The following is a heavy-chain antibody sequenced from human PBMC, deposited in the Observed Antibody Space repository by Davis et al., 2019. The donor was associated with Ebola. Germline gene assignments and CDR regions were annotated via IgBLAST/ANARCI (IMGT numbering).Heavy chain of an antibody. J-gene: IGHJ4*02. V-gene: IGHV3-30*18. CDR2: ISYDGSNK. D-gene: IGHD3-9*01. CDR3: AKEKGPGYYKPYYFDS. Sequence: GESLKISCAASGFTFSSYGMHWVRQAPGKGLEWVAVISYDGSNKYYADSVKGRFTISRDNSKNTVFLQMNSLRAEDTALYYCAKEKGPGYYKPYYFDSWGQGTLVAVSS. CDR1: GFTFSSYG.